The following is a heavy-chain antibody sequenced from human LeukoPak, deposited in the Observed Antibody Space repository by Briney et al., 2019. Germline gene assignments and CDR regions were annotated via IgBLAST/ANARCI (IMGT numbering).Heavy chain of an antibody. J-gene: IGHJ4*02. V-gene: IGHV3-7*02. CDR2: INQDGSEK. CDR3: ARGMTVAGTYFDY. CDR1: GFTFSNYW. Sequence: GGSLRLSCATSGFTFSNYWMSWVRQAPGKGLEWVANINQDGSEKYYVDSVKGRFTISRDNAKNSLYLQMNSLRDEDTAVYYCARGMTVAGTYFDYWGQGTLVTVSS. D-gene: IGHD6-19*01.